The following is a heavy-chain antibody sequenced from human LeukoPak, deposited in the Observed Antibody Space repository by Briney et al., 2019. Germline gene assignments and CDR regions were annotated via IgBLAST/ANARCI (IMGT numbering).Heavy chain of an antibody. D-gene: IGHD6-13*01. CDR1: GGSISSGDYY. CDR2: IYYSGST. Sequence: SETLSLTCTVSGGSISSGDYYWGWIRQPPGKGLEWIGYIYYSGSTYYNPSLKSRVTISVDTSKNQFSLKLSSVTAADTAVYYCARVAAAAGTFWFDPWGQGTLVTVSS. J-gene: IGHJ5*02. V-gene: IGHV4-30-4*01. CDR3: ARVAAAAGTFWFDP.